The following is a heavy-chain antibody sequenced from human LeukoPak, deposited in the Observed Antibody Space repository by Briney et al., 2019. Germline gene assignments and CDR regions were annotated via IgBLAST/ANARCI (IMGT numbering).Heavy chain of an antibody. CDR1: GGSIISYY. J-gene: IGHJ5*02. CDR3: ARHFKHVRSGTQHWFDP. CDR2: IHSSGST. Sequence: SETLSPTCTVSGGSIISYYWSWIRQPPGKGLEWIGFIHSSGSTNYNPSLRGRLTISVDTSKNQFSLRLNSVTAADTAVYYCARHFKHVRSGTQHWFDPWGQGTLVTVSS. V-gene: IGHV4-4*09. D-gene: IGHD1-14*01.